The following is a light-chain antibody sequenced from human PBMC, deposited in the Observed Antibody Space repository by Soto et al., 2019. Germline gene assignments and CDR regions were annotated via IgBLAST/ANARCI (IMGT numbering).Light chain of an antibody. J-gene: IGKJ5*01. V-gene: IGKV3-15*01. CDR1: QGVSTK. CDR2: DAS. Sequence: IVMTQSPATLSVSPWERATLSCRASQGVSTKLAWYQQKPGQAPRLLIFDASARATGIPARFSGSGSGTDFTLTISSLEPEDFALYYCQQRSNWPITFGQGTRLEIK. CDR3: QQRSNWPIT.